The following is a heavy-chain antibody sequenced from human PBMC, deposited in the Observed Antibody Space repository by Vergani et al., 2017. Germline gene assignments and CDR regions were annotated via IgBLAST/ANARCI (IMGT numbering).Heavy chain of an antibody. D-gene: IGHD5-18*01. CDR1: GFTLDDYT. CDR2: ISWDAGST. V-gene: IGHV3-43*01. Sequence: EVQLVESGGVVVQPGGSLRLSCAASGFTLDDYTMHWVRQVPGKGLEWVSLISWDAGSTYYDDSVKGRFTISRDNSKNSLYLQMNSLRTEDTALYYCAKASLDTAMVTFVDYWGQGTLVTVSS. J-gene: IGHJ4*02. CDR3: AKASLDTAMVTFVDY.